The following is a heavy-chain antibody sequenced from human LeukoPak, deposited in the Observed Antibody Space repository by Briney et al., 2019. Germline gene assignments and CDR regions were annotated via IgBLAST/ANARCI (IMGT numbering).Heavy chain of an antibody. J-gene: IGHJ4*02. V-gene: IGHV3-23*01. D-gene: IGHD1-1*01. Sequence: GGSLRLSCAASGFTFSSYAMTWVRQAPGKGLEWVSGISGSGGSTYYADSVKGRFTISRDNSKNTLYLQMNSLRAEDTAVYYSAKIGTLVRDRYYFDYWGQGTLVTVSS. CDR3: AKIGTLVRDRYYFDY. CDR1: GFTFSSYA. CDR2: ISGSGGST.